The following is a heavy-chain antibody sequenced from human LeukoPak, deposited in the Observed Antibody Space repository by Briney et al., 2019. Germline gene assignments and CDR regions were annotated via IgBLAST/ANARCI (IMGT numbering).Heavy chain of an antibody. CDR1: VFTPSSYW. CDR2: IKQDRSEK. Sequence: GGSLRLSSAPSVFTPSSYWMSWVRQAPGKGLERVSKIKQDRSEKYSVDSVKGRFTISTDKAKNSLYLQMNSLGAEDTAVYYCARELRYFDGDYFDYWGQGTLVTVSS. D-gene: IGHD3-9*01. CDR3: ARELRYFDGDYFDY. V-gene: IGHV3-7*02. J-gene: IGHJ4*02.